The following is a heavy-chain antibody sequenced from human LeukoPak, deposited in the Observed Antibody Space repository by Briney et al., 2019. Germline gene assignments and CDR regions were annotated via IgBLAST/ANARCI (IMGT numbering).Heavy chain of an antibody. V-gene: IGHV3-48*03. CDR1: GFTFSSYE. Sequence: GGSLRLSCAASGFTFSSYEMNWVRQAPGKGLEWVSYISSSGSTIYYADSVKGRFTISRDNAKNSLYLQMNSLRAENTALYYCAKDMGYGSGSYYSGAVDYWGQGTLVTVSS. CDR3: AKDMGYGSGSYYSGAVDY. D-gene: IGHD3-10*01. J-gene: IGHJ4*02. CDR2: ISSSGSTI.